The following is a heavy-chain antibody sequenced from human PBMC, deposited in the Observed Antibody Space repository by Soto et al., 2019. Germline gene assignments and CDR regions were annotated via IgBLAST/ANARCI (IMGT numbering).Heavy chain of an antibody. CDR2: INPNSGGT. CDR3: ARAPHRYGDSDLDY. V-gene: IGHV1-2*04. D-gene: IGHD4-17*01. Sequence: ASGKVSCKASGYTFTGYYMHWARQAPGQGREWMGWINPNSGGTNYAQKFTGWVTMTRDTSISTAYRELSRLRTDDTAVSYCARAPHRYGDSDLDYRPQATLVTVSS. CDR1: GYTFTGYY. J-gene: IGHJ4*02.